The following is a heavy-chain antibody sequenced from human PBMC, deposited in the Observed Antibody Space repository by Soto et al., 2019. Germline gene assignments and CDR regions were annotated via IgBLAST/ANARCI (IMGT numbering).Heavy chain of an antibody. CDR1: GGSISSGGYY. D-gene: IGHD2-15*01. J-gene: IGHJ4*02. CDR2: IYYSGST. Sequence: QVQLQESGPGLVKPSQTLSLTCTVSGGSISSGGYYWSWIRQHPGKGLEWIGYIYYSGSTYYNPSLKSRVTISVDPSKNQFSLKLSSVTAADTAVYYCATEVGYCSGGSCGIDYWGQGTLVTVSS. V-gene: IGHV4-31*03. CDR3: ATEVGYCSGGSCGIDY.